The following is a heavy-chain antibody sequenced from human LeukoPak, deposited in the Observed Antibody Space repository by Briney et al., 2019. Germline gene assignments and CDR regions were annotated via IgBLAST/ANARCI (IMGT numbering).Heavy chain of an antibody. CDR3: ARDNSGDFWSGYYSHNWFDP. Sequence: ASVKVSCKASGYTFTSYYMHWVRQAPGQGLEWMGIINPSGGSTSYAQKFQGRVTMTRDTSTSTVYMELSSLRSEDTAVYYCARDNSGDFWSGYYSHNWFDPWGQGTLVTVSS. J-gene: IGHJ5*02. D-gene: IGHD3-3*01. CDR2: INPSGGST. V-gene: IGHV1-46*01. CDR1: GYTFTSYY.